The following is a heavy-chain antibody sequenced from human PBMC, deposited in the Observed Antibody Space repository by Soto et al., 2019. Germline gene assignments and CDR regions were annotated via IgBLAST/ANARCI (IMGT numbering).Heavy chain of an antibody. D-gene: IGHD6-19*01. J-gene: IGHJ4*02. CDR2: IYYSGST. Sequence: SETLSLTCTVSGGSISSYYWSWIRQPPGKGLEWIGYIYYSGSTNYNPSVKSRVTISVDTSKNQFSLKLSSVTAADTAVYYCARERSSGLEDYWGQGTLVTVSS. CDR1: GGSISSYY. V-gene: IGHV4-59*01. CDR3: ARERSSGLEDY.